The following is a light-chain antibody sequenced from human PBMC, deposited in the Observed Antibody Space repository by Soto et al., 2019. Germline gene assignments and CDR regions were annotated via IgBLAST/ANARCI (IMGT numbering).Light chain of an antibody. CDR2: VAS. V-gene: IGKV1-6*01. CDR1: RYIRTA. J-gene: IGKJ1*01. Sequence: GDRVTITCRASRYIRTALSWYQHRTGQDPKVLICVASSLQSGVPSRFSGSGYGTEFTLTISSLQPEELATYDCLQDYNYTWTVGQFTKVEI. CDR3: LQDYNYTWT.